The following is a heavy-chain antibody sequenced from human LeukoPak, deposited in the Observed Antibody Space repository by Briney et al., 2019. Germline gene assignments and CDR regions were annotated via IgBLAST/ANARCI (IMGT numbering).Heavy chain of an antibody. D-gene: IGHD3-9*01. CDR1: GGSINSGVYY. CDR3: AREYSDILTGYYLFDS. V-gene: IGHV4-31*03. J-gene: IGHJ4*02. CDR2: IFYSGST. Sequence: SQTLSLTCTVSGGSINSGVYYWSWIRQYPGKGLEWIGSIFYSGSTYYSPSLKSRSTISVDTSKNQFSLKLSSVTAADTAVYYCAREYSDILTGYYLFDSWGQGTLVTVSS.